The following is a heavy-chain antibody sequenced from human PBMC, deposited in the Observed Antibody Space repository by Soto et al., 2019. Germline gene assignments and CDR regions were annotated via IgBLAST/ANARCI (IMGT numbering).Heavy chain of an antibody. Sequence: PGGSVRLSCAASGFTFSSYSMNWVRQAPGKGLEWVSSISSSSSYIYYADSVKGRFTISRDNAKNSLYLQMNSLRAEDTAVYYCARDIYDFWSGYPRTFDYWGQGTLVTVSS. CDR2: ISSSSSYI. CDR3: ARDIYDFWSGYPRTFDY. V-gene: IGHV3-21*01. J-gene: IGHJ4*02. D-gene: IGHD3-3*01. CDR1: GFTFSSYS.